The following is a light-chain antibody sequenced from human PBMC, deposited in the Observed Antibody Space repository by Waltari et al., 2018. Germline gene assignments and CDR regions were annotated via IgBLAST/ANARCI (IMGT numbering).Light chain of an antibody. CDR1: QSISSW. CDR2: KAS. J-gene: IGKJ5*01. Sequence: DIQMTLSPSTLSASVGDRVTITCRASQSISSWLAWYQQKPGKAPKLLIYKASSLESGVPSRFSGGGSGTDFTLTISSLQPDDFATYYCRQYSSWPQTFGQGTRLEIK. CDR3: RQYSSWPQT. V-gene: IGKV1-5*03.